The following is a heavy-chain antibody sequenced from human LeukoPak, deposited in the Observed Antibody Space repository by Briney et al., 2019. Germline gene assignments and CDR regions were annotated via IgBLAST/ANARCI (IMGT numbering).Heavy chain of an antibody. CDR1: GFTFSNYA. J-gene: IGHJ4*02. CDR3: ARDVLAYCGGDCYSGYFDY. Sequence: GSLRLSCAASGFTFSNYAMSWVRQAPGQGLEWIGYIYYSGTTKYNPSLKSRVTIAVDTSRNQISLKLSSVTAADTAVYYCARDVLAYCGGDCYSGYFDYWGQGTLVTVSS. CDR2: IYYSGTT. V-gene: IGHV4-59*01. D-gene: IGHD2-21*02.